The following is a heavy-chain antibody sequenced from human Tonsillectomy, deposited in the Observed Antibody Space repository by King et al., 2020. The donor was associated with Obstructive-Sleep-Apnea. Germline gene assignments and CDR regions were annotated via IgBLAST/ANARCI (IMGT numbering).Heavy chain of an antibody. V-gene: IGHV1-69*01. Sequence: VQLVQSGAEVKKPGSSVKVSCKASGGTFSNYAISWVRQAPGQGLEWMGGIIPIFSAANYAQKFQGRVTIIADESTSTAYMDLSRLRSEDTAVYYCARRSEGAFDIWGQGTMVTVSS. J-gene: IGHJ3*02. CDR2: IIPIFSAA. CDR1: GGTFSNYA. CDR3: ARRSEGAFDI.